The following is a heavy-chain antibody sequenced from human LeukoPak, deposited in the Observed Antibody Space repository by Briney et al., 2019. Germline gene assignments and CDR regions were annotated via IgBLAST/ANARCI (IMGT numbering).Heavy chain of an antibody. CDR3: ARGRTYYYGSGSYLFDY. CDR2: INHSGST. CDR1: GGSFSGYY. J-gene: IGHJ4*02. D-gene: IGHD3-10*01. Sequence: SETLSLTCAVYGGSFSGYYWSWIRQPPGKELEWIGEINHSGSTNYNPSLKSRVTISVDTSKNQFSLKLSPVTAADTAVYYCARGRTYYYGSGSYLFDYWGQGTLVTVSS. V-gene: IGHV4-34*01.